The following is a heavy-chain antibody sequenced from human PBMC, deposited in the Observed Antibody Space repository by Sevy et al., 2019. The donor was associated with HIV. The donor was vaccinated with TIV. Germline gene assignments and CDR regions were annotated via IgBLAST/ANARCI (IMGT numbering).Heavy chain of an antibody. CDR1: GGSISGRDYF. CDR3: ANYQLAGDWGRFDD. D-gene: IGHD2-21*02. Sequence: SETLSLTCTVSGGSISGRDYFWSWIRQPPGKGLEWIGHVYYSGTTYYNPSLQSRVFISADTSKNQFSLKLTSVTAADTAVYYCANYQLAGDWGRFDDWGQGTLVTVSS. J-gene: IGHJ4*02. V-gene: IGHV4-30-4*01. CDR2: VYYSGTT.